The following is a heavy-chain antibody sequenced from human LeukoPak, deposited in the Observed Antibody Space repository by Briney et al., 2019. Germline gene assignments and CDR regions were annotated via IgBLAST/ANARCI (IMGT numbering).Heavy chain of an antibody. CDR3: SRASVYSSGWYSNY. Sequence: ASVKVSCKASGYTFTSYDINWVRQAPGQGLEWMGRMNPNSGNTGYAQRFQGRITMTRNTSINTAYLELSSLTSDDTAIYYCSRASVYSSGWYSNYWGQGARVTVSS. CDR1: GYTFTSYD. CDR2: MNPNSGNT. J-gene: IGHJ4*01. V-gene: IGHV1-8*01. D-gene: IGHD6-19*01.